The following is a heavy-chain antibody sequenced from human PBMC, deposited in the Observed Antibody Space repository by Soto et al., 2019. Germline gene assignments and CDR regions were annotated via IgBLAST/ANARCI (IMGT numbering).Heavy chain of an antibody. CDR1: GYTFTRYT. CDR3: ARGIATGQLDP. V-gene: IGHV1-3*01. CDR2: INPDNGNT. Sequence: ASVKVSCKASGYTFTRYTMNWVRQAPGQRLELMGWINPDNGNTKSSQKFQDRVIITRDTSASTAYMDLSSLRSEDTAVYYCARGIATGQLDPWGQGTLVTVYS. J-gene: IGHJ5*02. D-gene: IGHD2-15*01.